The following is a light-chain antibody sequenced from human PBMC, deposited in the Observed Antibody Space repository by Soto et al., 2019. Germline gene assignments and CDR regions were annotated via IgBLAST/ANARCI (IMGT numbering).Light chain of an antibody. CDR3: QQYDSSPWT. CDR1: QSVSSSF. CDR2: GAY. V-gene: IGKV3-20*01. J-gene: IGKJ1*01. Sequence: EIVLTQSPGTLSLSPGERVTLSCRASQSVSSSFLAWYQQKPGQAPRLLIYGAYTRATGIPDRFSGSGSGTDFTLTISRLEPEDFAVYYCQQYDSSPWTFGQGTKVEIK.